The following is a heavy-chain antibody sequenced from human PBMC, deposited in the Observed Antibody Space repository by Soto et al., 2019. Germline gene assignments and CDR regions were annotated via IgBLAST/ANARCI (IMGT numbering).Heavy chain of an antibody. V-gene: IGHV4-30-4*08. CDR1: GFTFSDYY. CDR3: ARARSGYQLN. Sequence: QVQLVESGGGLVKPGGSLRLSCAASGFTFSDYYMSWIRQAPGKGLEWIGYIYYSGSTYYNPSLKSRVTISVDTSKNQFSLKLSSVTAADTAVYYCARARSGYQLNWGQGTLVTVSS. CDR2: IYYSGST. J-gene: IGHJ4*02. D-gene: IGHD3-22*01.